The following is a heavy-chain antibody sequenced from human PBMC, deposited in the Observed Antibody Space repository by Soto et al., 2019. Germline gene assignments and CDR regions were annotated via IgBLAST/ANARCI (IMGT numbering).Heavy chain of an antibody. J-gene: IGHJ5*02. CDR2: ISSSSTI. D-gene: IGHD3-3*01. CDR1: GFTFSSYS. V-gene: IGHV3-48*01. CDR3: AREAYDFWSGRNWFDP. Sequence: GGSLRLSCAASGFTFSSYSMNWVRQAPGKGLEWVSYISSSSTIYYADSVKGRFTISRDNAKNSLYLQMNSLRAEDTAVYYCAREAYDFWSGRNWFDPWGQGTLVTVSS.